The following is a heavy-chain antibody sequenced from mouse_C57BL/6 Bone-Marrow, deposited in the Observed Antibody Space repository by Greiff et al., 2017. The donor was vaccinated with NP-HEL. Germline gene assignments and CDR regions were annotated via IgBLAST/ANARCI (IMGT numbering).Heavy chain of an antibody. V-gene: IGHV3-6*01. Sequence: DVQLQESGPGLVKPSQSLSLTCSVTGYSITSGYYWNWIRQFPGNKLEWMGYISYDGSNNYNPSLKNRISITRDTSKNQFFLKLNSVTTEDTATYYCARDRGDDGYYRYWGQGTTLTVSS. CDR1: GYSITSGYY. J-gene: IGHJ2*01. D-gene: IGHD2-3*01. CDR3: ARDRGDDGYYRY. CDR2: ISYDGSN.